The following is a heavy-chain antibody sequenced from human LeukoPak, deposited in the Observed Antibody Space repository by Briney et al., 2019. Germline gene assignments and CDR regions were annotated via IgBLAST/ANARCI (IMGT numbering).Heavy chain of an antibody. J-gene: IGHJ5*02. CDR3: AADRLWFGLP. Sequence: GGSLRLSCVGSGYTFHSYDTYSMNWVRQAPGKGLEWVSVIYSGGSTYYADSVKGRFTISRDNSKNTLYLQMNSLRAEDTAVYYCAADRLWFGLPWGQGTLVTVSS. V-gene: IGHV3-53*01. CDR2: IYSGGST. D-gene: IGHD3-10*01. CDR1: GYTFHSYDTYS.